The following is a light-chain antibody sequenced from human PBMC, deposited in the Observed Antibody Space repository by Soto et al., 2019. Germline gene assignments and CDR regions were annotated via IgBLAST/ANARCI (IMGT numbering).Light chain of an antibody. CDR3: QEYNSYWK. J-gene: IGKJ1*01. CDR2: AAS. CDR1: ESIDNL. V-gene: IGKV1-5*01. Sequence: DIQMIHSPPILSTSVGDTVTITCRASESIDNLLAWYQQKPGKAPKLLIFAASTLVRGVPSRFSGRGSGTEFTLTISSLQADDYATFYCQEYNSYWKFRQGTKVDI.